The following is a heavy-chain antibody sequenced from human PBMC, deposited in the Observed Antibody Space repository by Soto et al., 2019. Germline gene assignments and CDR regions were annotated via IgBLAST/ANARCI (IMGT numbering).Heavy chain of an antibody. V-gene: IGHV1-46*01. CDR1: GYTFTNYY. CDR3: ARAEQLGSGWPHDAFDI. D-gene: IGHD6-19*01. Sequence: ASVKVSCKASGYTFTNYYLHWVRQAPGQGLEWVAMINPSAGSTMYAQKFQGRVTMTRDTSTSTVYMDLSSLRSEDTAVYYCARAEQLGSGWPHDAFDIWGQGTMVTVSS. J-gene: IGHJ3*02. CDR2: INPSAGST.